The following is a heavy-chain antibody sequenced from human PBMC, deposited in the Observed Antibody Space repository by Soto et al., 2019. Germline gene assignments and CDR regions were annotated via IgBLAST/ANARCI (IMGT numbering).Heavy chain of an antibody. D-gene: IGHD6-13*01. V-gene: IGHV1-69*13. CDR3: ARASSSWYGGDYYYYYGMDV. Sequence: GASVKVSCKASGGTFSSYAISWLRQAPGQGLEWMGGIIPIFGTANYAQKFQGRVTITADESTSTAYMELSSLRSEDTAVYYCARASSSWYGGDYYYYYGMDVWGQGTTVTVSS. J-gene: IGHJ6*02. CDR2: IIPIFGTA. CDR1: GGTFSSYA.